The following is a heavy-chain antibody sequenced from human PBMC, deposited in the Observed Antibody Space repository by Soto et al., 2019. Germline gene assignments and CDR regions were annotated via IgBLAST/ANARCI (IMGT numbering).Heavy chain of an antibody. CDR3: ARDGGRHSGGIDY. CDR1: VGTFSSYS. D-gene: IGHD1-26*01. J-gene: IGHJ4*02. CDR2: IIPIFGTA. Sequence: QVQLVRSGAEVKKPGSSVKVSCKASVGTFSSYSINWVRQAPGQGLEWMGEIIPIFGTANYAQKFQGRVTITADESTSTAYMELSSLRSEDTAVYYCARDGGRHSGGIDYWGQGTLVTVSS. V-gene: IGHV1-69*01.